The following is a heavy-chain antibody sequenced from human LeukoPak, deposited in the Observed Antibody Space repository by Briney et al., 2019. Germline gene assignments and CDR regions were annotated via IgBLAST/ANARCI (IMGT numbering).Heavy chain of an antibody. CDR3: ASGTVLRYFDPPDY. CDR1: GGSISSYY. CDR2: IYYGGST. J-gene: IGHJ4*02. V-gene: IGHV4-59*01. D-gene: IGHD3-9*01. Sequence: SETLSLTCTVSGGSISSYYWSWIRQPPGKGLEWIGYIYYGGSTNYNPSLKSRVTISVDTSKNQFSLKLSSVTAAGTAVYYCASGTVLRYFDPPDYWGQGTLVTVSS.